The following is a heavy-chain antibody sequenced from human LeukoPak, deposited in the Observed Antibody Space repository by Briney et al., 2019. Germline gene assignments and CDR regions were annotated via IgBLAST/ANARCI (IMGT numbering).Heavy chain of an antibody. Sequence: ASVKVSCKASGYTFTDFALHWVRQAPGQSLEWMGWINPGSGDTKSSQKFRDRVTITRDTSANTTYTQLTRLKSEDTAVYYWVRDYPYGSGIVRVDSWGQGTLVTVSS. CDR3: VRDYPYGSGIVRVDS. CDR2: INPGSGDT. D-gene: IGHD3-10*01. CDR1: GYTFTDFA. J-gene: IGHJ4*02. V-gene: IGHV1-3*01.